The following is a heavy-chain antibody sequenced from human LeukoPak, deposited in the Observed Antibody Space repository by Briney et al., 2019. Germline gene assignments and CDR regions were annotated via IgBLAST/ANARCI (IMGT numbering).Heavy chain of an antibody. V-gene: IGHV1-2*04. D-gene: IGHD3-22*01. J-gene: IGHJ4*02. Sequence: ASVKVSCKASGGTFSSYAINWVRQAPGQGLEWMGWINLNNDDTNYAQKFQGWVTMTRDTSISTAYMELSRLTSDDTAVYYCAKGYYYDSSGYYQLDSWGQGTLVTVSS. CDR1: GGTFSSYA. CDR2: INLNNDDT. CDR3: AKGYYYDSSGYYQLDS.